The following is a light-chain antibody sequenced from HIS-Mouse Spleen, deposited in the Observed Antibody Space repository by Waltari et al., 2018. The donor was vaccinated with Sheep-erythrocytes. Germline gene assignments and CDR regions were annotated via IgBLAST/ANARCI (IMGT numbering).Light chain of an antibody. V-gene: IGLV2-11*01. Sequence: QSALTQPRSVSGSPGQSVTLSCTGPSSDVGGYNYVHWYQQHPGKAPKLMIYDVSKRPSGVPDRFSGSKSGNTASLTISGLQAEDEADYYCCSYAGSYNHVFATGTKVTVL. CDR1: SSDVGGYNY. CDR3: CSYAGSYNHV. CDR2: DVS. J-gene: IGLJ1*01.